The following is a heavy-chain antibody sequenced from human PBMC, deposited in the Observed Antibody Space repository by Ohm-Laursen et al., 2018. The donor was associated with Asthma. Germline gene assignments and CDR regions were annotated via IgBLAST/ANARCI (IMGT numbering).Heavy chain of an antibody. CDR3: AREPKREYFDY. D-gene: IGHD5-24*01. V-gene: IGHV4-31*03. CDR2: IYYSGST. Sequence: ILSLTCTVSGGSISSGGYYWSWIRQHPGKGLEWIGYIYYSGSTYYNPSLKSRVTISVDTSKNQFSLKLSSVTAADTAVYYCAREPKREYFDYWGQGTLVTVSS. J-gene: IGHJ4*02. CDR1: GGSISSGGYY.